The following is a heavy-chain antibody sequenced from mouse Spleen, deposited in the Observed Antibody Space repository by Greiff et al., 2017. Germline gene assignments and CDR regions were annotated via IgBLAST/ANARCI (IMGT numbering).Heavy chain of an antibody. CDR2: IDPSDSYT. Sequence: VQLQQPGAELVMPGASVKLSCKASGYTFTSYWMHWVKQRPGQGLEWIGEIDPSDSYTNYNQKFKGKATLTVDKSSSTAYMQLSSLTSEDSAVYYCARPPYYRYDVRGAMDYWGQGTSVTVSS. D-gene: IGHD2-14*01. CDR1: GYTFTSYW. J-gene: IGHJ4*01. V-gene: IGHV1-69*01. CDR3: ARPPYYRYDVRGAMDY.